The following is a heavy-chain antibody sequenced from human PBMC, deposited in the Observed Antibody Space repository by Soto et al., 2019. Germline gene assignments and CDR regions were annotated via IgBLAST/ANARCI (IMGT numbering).Heavy chain of an antibody. D-gene: IGHD3-3*01. CDR3: AKPQEASGLLTTYNDY. V-gene: IGHV3-23*01. J-gene: IGHJ4*01. CDR2: LIGSGAAT. Sequence: GGSLRLSCAASGFSFSTYGMNWVRQAPGKGLEWVSGLIGSGAATYYADSVKGRFTISRDNSRNTLYLHMNTLRAEDTALYLCAKPQEASGLLTTYNDYWGQGTQVTVS. CDR1: GFSFSTYG.